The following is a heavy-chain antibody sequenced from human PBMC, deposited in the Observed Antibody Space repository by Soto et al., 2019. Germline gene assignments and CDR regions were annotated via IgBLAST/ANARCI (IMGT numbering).Heavy chain of an antibody. CDR3: ARHRHPRGTVGATSPLDP. CDR1: GFSVSSNY. Sequence: DVQLVESGGGLVQPGGSLRLSCAISGFSVSSNYLSWVRQAPGTGLEWVSVQYSGGSTYYADSVQGRFTISRDKSNNTLYLQMRRVRAEDTAVYFCARHRHPRGTVGATSPLDPWGQGTQVTVSS. D-gene: IGHD1-26*01. V-gene: IGHV3-53*01. CDR2: QYSGGST. J-gene: IGHJ5*02.